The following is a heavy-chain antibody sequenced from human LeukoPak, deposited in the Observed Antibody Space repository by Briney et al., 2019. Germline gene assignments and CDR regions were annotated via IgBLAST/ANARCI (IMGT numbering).Heavy chain of an antibody. J-gene: IGHJ6*02. D-gene: IGHD3-10*01. Sequence: PGRSLRLSCAASGFTFSSYGMHWVRQAPGKGLEWVAYIGYDGSNKYYADSMKGRFTISRDNSKNTLYLEMNSLRAEDTAVYYCVKGGDYGSGSYYNVYFYGMDVWGQGTTVIVS. CDR1: GFTFSSYG. CDR2: IGYDGSNK. CDR3: VKGGDYGSGSYYNVYFYGMDV. V-gene: IGHV3-30*18.